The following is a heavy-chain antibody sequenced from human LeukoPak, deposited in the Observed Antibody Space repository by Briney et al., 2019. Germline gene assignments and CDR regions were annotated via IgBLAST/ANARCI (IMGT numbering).Heavy chain of an antibody. V-gene: IGHV4-34*01. CDR3: ARGRAILWFGVYATRTFSRQSPGLFDP. D-gene: IGHD3-10*01. J-gene: IGHJ5*02. CDR2: INHSGST. Sequence: SETLSLTCAVYGGSFSGYYRSWIRQPPGKGLEWIGEINHSGSTNYNPSLKSRVTISVDTSKNQFSLKLSSVTAADTAVYYCARGRAILWFGVYATRTFSRQSPGLFDPWGQGTLVTVSS. CDR1: GGSFSGYY.